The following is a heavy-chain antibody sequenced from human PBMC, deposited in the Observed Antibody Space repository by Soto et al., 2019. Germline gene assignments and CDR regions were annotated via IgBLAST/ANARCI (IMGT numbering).Heavy chain of an antibody. J-gene: IGHJ4*02. CDR1: GFMFGSYW. D-gene: IGHD4-17*01. Sequence: EVQLVESGGGLVQPGGSLRLSCAASGFMFGSYWMTWVRHAPGKGLEWVANIKGDGSEKYYVDSVKGRFTISRDNADNSLFLYMTSLRAADTAIYYCASVRANDYGIDYWGLGDRVTVS. V-gene: IGHV3-7*01. CDR2: IKGDGSEK. CDR3: ASVRANDYGIDY.